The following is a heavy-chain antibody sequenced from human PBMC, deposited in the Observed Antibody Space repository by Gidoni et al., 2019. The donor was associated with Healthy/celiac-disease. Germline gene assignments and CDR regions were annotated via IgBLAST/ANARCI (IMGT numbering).Heavy chain of an antibody. V-gene: IGHV4-34*01. D-gene: IGHD3-16*01. Sequence: QVQLQQSDAGLFKPSETLSLPCAVYGGSFSGYYWRWTRQPPGEGLEWIGEINHSGSTNYKPSHKSRVTISVDTSKNQFSLKLSAVTAADTAVYYCARGRGVGMDVWGQGTTVTVSS. CDR2: INHSGST. J-gene: IGHJ6*02. CDR1: GGSFSGYY. CDR3: ARGRGVGMDV.